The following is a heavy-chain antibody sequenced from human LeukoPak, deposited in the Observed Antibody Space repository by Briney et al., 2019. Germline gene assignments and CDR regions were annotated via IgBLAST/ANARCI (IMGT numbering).Heavy chain of an antibody. Sequence: PSETLSLTCAVYGGSFSGYYWSWIRQPPGKGLEWIGEINHSGSTSYNPSLKSRVTISVDTSKNQFSLKLSSVTAADTAVYYCARGPSGTLAFDIWGQGTMITVSS. D-gene: IGHD2-2*01. CDR1: GGSFSGYY. J-gene: IGHJ3*02. V-gene: IGHV4-34*01. CDR3: ARGPSGTLAFDI. CDR2: INHSGST.